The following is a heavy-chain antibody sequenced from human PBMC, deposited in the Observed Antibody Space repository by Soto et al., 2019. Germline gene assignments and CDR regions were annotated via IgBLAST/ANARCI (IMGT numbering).Heavy chain of an antibody. CDR2: ISSSGSTI. Sequence: PGGSLRLSCAASGFTFSSYEMNWVRQAPGKGLEWVSYISSSGSTIYYADSVKGRFTISRDNAKNSLYLQMNSLRAEDTAVYYCALCGGDCYYGMDVWGQGTTVTVSS. V-gene: IGHV3-48*03. D-gene: IGHD2-21*01. J-gene: IGHJ6*02. CDR3: ALCGGDCYYGMDV. CDR1: GFTFSSYE.